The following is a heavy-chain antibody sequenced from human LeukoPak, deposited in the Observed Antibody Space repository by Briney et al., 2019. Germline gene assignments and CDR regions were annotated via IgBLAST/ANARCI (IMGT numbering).Heavy chain of an antibody. CDR3: ARRYCSSTSCYKGGY. D-gene: IGHD2-2*02. Sequence: GGSLRLSCAASGFTFSSYSMNWVRQAPGKGLEWVSYISSSSSTIYYADSVKGRFTISRDNAKNSLYLQMNSLRAEDTAVYYCARRYCSSTSCYKGGYWGQGTLVTVSS. CDR2: ISSSSSTI. J-gene: IGHJ4*02. V-gene: IGHV3-48*01. CDR1: GFTFSSYS.